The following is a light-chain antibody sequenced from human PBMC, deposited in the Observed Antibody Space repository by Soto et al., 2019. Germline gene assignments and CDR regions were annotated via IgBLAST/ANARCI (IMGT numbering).Light chain of an antibody. Sequence: QSALTQPASVSGSPGQSITISCTGSSNDVGAFNYVSWYRHSPGEAPKVLIRGVSIRPSGVSIRFSGSKSGNTASLTISGLQAEDEADYYCSSYTTSSTLVVFGGGTKLTVL. V-gene: IGLV2-14*03. CDR2: GVS. CDR1: SNDVGAFNY. J-gene: IGLJ2*01. CDR3: SSYTTSSTLVV.